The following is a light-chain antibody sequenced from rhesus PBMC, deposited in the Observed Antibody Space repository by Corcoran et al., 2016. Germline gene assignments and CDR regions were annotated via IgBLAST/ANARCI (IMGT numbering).Light chain of an antibody. J-gene: IGKJ1*01. CDR3: QQDISYPST. CDR1: QDMCKY. Sequence: DIQMTQSPSSLSASVGDTVTITSRAGQDMCKYLAWYQQKPGKAPKPLIYYAYGLESGAPSRFSGSGAGTDFTLTISSLQPEDFAIYFCQQDISYPSTFGRGTKVEIK. V-gene: IGKV1S16*01. CDR2: YAY.